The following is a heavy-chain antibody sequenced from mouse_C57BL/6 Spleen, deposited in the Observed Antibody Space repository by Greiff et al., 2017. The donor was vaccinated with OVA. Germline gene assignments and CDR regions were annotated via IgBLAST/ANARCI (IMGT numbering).Heavy chain of an antibody. CDR2: INPSNGGT. J-gene: IGHJ3*01. Sequence: QVQLQQPGTDLVKPGASVKLSCKASGYTFTSYWMHWVKQRPGQGLEWIGNINPSNGGTNSNEKLKSKATLTVDKSSCTDYMHLSSLTSEDSAVYYCARGEYDHPCFAYWRQGTLVTVSA. CDR1: GYTFTSYW. D-gene: IGHD2-3*01. V-gene: IGHV1-53*01. CDR3: ARGEYDHPCFAY.